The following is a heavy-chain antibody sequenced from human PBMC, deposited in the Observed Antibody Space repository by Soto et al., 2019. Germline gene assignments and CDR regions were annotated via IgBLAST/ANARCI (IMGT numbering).Heavy chain of an antibody. Sequence: LRLSCAASGFTFSSYAMHWVRQAPGKGLEWVAVISYDGSNKYYADSVKGRFTISRDNSKNTLYLQMNSLRAEDTAVYYCATYSSSSPGAFDIWGQGTMVTVSS. CDR2: ISYDGSNK. J-gene: IGHJ3*02. V-gene: IGHV3-30-3*01. CDR1: GFTFSSYA. CDR3: ATYSSSSPGAFDI. D-gene: IGHD6-6*01.